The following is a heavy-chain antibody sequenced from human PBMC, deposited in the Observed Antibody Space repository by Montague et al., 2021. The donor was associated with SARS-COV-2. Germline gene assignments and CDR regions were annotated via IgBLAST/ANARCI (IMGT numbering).Heavy chain of an antibody. V-gene: IGHV3-33*08. Sequence: SRRLSCAASGFTFSSYDMHWVRQAPGKGLEWVAVIWYDGSNQYYGDSVKGRFTISRDDSKNTLYPQMNSLRAEDTAVYYCAREYSAPRWFGEYNRYGMDVWGQGTTVTVSS. CDR1: GFTFSSYD. D-gene: IGHD3-10*01. J-gene: IGHJ6*02. CDR2: IWYDGSNQ. CDR3: AREYSAPRWFGEYNRYGMDV.